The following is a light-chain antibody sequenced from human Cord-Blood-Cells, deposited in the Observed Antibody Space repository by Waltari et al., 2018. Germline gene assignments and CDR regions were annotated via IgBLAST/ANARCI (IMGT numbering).Light chain of an antibody. Sequence: EIVLTQSPATLSLSPGERATLSCRASQSVSSYLAWYQQKPGQAPRLLIYDASNRATGIPARFRGSGSGTDFTFTISSLDPEDFAVYYCQQRSNWPPTFGQGTKVEIK. CDR3: QQRSNWPPT. J-gene: IGKJ1*01. CDR2: DAS. CDR1: QSVSSY. V-gene: IGKV3-11*01.